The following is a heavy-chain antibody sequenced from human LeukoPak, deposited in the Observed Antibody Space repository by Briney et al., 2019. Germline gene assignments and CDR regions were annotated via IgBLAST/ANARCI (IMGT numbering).Heavy chain of an antibody. CDR3: AREGIAAAGIAWSFDY. D-gene: IGHD6-13*01. CDR2: IYTSGRT. Sequence: SETLSLTCTVSGGSISSGSLYWSWIRQPAGKGLEWIGRIYTSGRTDYNPPLKSRVTISVDTSKNQFSLKLSSVTAADTAVYYCAREGIAAAGIAWSFDYWGQGTLVTVSS. J-gene: IGHJ4*02. V-gene: IGHV4-61*02. CDR1: GGSISSGSLY.